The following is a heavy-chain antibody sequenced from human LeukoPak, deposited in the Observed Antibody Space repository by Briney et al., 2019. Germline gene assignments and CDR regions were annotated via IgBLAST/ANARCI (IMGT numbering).Heavy chain of an antibody. Sequence: SSVKVSCKASGGTFSSYAISWVRQAPGQGLEWMGGIIPIFGSANYAQKIQGRVTITADDSTSTAYMELSSLRSEDTAVYYCARGVTTRGYFDYWGQGTLVTVSS. CDR3: ARGVTTRGYFDY. V-gene: IGHV1-69*13. J-gene: IGHJ4*02. CDR1: GGTFSSYA. CDR2: IIPIFGSA. D-gene: IGHD4-11*01.